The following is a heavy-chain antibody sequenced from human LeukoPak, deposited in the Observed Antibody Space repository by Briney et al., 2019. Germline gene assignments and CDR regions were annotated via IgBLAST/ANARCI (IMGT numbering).Heavy chain of an antibody. CDR2: IYYSGST. J-gene: IGHJ5*02. V-gene: IGHV4-31*03. CDR3: ARGDLYCSGGSCYHQRPFDP. CDR1: GGSISSGGYY. D-gene: IGHD2-15*01. Sequence: PSQTLSLTCTVSGGSISSGGYYWSWIRQHPGKGLEWIGYIYYSGSTYYNPSLKSRVTISEDTSKNQFSLKLSSVTAADTAVYYCARGDLYCSGGSCYHQRPFDPWGQGTLVTVSS.